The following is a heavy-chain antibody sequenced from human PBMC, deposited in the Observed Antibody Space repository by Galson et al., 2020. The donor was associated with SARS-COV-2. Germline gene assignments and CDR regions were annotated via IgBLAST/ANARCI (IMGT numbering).Heavy chain of an antibody. V-gene: IGHV3-53*04. D-gene: IGHD6-19*01. J-gene: IGHJ4*02. CDR1: GFTVSSNY. CDR2: IYSGGST. Sequence: GESLKISCAASGFTVSSNYMSWVRQAPGKGLEWVSVIYSGGSTYYADSVKGRFTISRHNSKNTLYLQMNSLRAEDTAVYYCASEWVAVAGTNGYWGQGTLVTVSS. CDR3: ASEWVAVAGTNGY.